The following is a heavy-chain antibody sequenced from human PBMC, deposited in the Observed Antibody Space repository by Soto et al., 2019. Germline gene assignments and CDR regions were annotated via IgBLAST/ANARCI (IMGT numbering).Heavy chain of an antibody. CDR1: GYTFTSYG. D-gene: IGHD6-13*01. J-gene: IGHJ4*02. CDR2: ISAYNGNT. Sequence: ASVKVSCKASGYTFTSYGISWVRQAPGQGREWMGWISAYNGNTNYAQKLQGRVTMTKDTSTSTAYMELSSLRSEDTAVYYCATGDAAAGTFAYWGQGTLVTVSS. CDR3: ATGDAAAGTFAY. V-gene: IGHV1-18*01.